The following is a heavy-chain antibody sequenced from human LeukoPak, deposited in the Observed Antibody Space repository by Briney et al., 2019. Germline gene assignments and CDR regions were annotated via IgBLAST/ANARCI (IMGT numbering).Heavy chain of an antibody. CDR2: ITGSGGST. CDR1: GFTFSSYW. D-gene: IGHD3-22*01. Sequence: GGSLRLSCAASGFTFSSYWMSWVRQAPGKGLEWVSAITGSGGSTYYADSVKGRFTISRDNSKNTLYPQMNSLRAEDTAVYYCAKDGSSGYYLTGNWFDPWGQGTLVTVSS. CDR3: AKDGSSGYYLTGNWFDP. J-gene: IGHJ5*02. V-gene: IGHV3-23*01.